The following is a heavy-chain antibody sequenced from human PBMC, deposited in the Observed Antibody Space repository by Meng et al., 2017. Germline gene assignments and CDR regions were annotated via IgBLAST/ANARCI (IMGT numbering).Heavy chain of an antibody. V-gene: IGHV3-21*01. CDR3: ARDGRHCSGGSCYSYWYFDL. J-gene: IGHJ2*01. CDR2: ISSSSSYI. Sequence: GGSLRLSCAASGFTFSSYSMNWVRQAPGKGLEWVSSISSSSSYIYYADSVKGRFTISRDNAKNSLYLQMNSLIAEDTTVYYCARDGRHCSGGSCYSYWYFDLWGRGTLVTVSS. CDR1: GFTFSSYS. D-gene: IGHD2-15*01.